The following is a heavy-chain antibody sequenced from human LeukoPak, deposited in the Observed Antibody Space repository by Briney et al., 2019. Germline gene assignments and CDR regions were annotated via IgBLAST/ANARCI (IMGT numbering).Heavy chain of an antibody. CDR2: ITNSGTAT. V-gene: IGHV3-23*01. J-gene: IGHJ4*02. D-gene: IGHD4-11*01. CDR1: GFNFSSYA. CDR3: ARDSVTAMDY. Sequence: GGSLRLSCAASGFNFSSYAMSWVRQAPGKGLEWVSGITNSGTATYYADSVKGRFTISRDKSKNTLYMQMNSLRVEDTAVYYCARDSVTAMDYWGQGTLVTVSS.